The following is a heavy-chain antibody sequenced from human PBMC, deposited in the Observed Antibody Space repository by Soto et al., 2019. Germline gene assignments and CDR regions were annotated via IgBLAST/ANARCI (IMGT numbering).Heavy chain of an antibody. D-gene: IGHD6-13*01. V-gene: IGHV3-48*01. J-gene: IGHJ3*02. Sequence: GGALRLSWAAPGSSFSGNSMKWGRQAPGEGGEGGLYISSSSTKYQAESVKGRFTISRDNAKNSLYLQMNSLRAEDTAVYYCARYLGSSSCTPRNVAFDIWGQGTMVTVSS. CDR2: ISSSSTK. CDR1: GSSFSGNS. CDR3: ARYLGSSSCTPRNVAFDI.